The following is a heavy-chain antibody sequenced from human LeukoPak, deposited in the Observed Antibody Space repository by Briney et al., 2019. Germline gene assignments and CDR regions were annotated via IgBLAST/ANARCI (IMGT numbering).Heavy chain of an antibody. Sequence: PGGSLRLSCAASGFTFSSYGMPWVRQAPGKGLEWVAVIWYDGSNKYYADSVKGRFTISRDNSKNTLYLQMNSLRAEDTAVYYCARGAASSNWFDPWGQGTLVTVSS. CDR2: IWYDGSNK. D-gene: IGHD5-18*01. CDR1: GFTFSSYG. V-gene: IGHV3-33*01. CDR3: ARGAASSNWFDP. J-gene: IGHJ5*02.